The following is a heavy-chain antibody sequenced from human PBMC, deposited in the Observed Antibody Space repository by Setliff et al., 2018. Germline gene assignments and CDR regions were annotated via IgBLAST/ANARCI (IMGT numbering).Heavy chain of an antibody. CDR3: SREQGRSYYDSSGIDS. J-gene: IGHJ4*02. Sequence: PSETLSLTCTVSGGSISTYYWSWIRQPPGKGLEWIGYIHFSGSTDYNPSLKSRVTMSMDTSKNHFSLKLTSLTAADTAVYYCSREQGRSYYDSSGIDSWGQGTLFTVSS. V-gene: IGHV4-59*01. CDR2: IHFSGST. D-gene: IGHD3-22*01. CDR1: GGSISTYY.